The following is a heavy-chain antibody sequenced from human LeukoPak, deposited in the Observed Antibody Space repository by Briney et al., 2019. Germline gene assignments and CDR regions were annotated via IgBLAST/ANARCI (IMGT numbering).Heavy chain of an antibody. CDR2: IYPGGSET. D-gene: IGHD5-24*01. V-gene: IGHV5-51*01. J-gene: IGHJ4*02. Sequence: GASLKISCKGLGYLFSSYWHAWVRQRPGKGLEWVGIIYPGGSETRYDPSFQGQVTISADSSTSTAYLQWSSLRASDTAMYYCARASRDGYNQNFDHWGQGTLVTVSS. CDR3: ARASRDGYNQNFDH. CDR1: GYLFSSYW.